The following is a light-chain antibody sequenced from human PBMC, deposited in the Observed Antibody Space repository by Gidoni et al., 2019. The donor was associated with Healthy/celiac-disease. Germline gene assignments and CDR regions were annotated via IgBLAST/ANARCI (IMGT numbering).Light chain of an antibody. V-gene: IGLV3-1*01. J-gene: IGLJ1*01. CDR3: QAWDSSTAGV. Sequence: SYELTQPPSVSVSPGQTASITCSGDKLGDKYACWYQQKPGQSPVLVIYQDSKRPSGIPERFSGSNSGNTATLTISGTQAMDEADYYCQAWDSSTAGVFGTGTKVTAL. CDR2: QDS. CDR1: KLGDKY.